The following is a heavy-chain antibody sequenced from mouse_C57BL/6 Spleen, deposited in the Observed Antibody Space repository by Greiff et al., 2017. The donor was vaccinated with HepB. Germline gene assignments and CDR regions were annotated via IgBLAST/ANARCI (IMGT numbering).Heavy chain of an antibody. CDR1: GYTFTSYW. CDR2: IDPSDSET. CDR3: AREGVGLGDYFDY. J-gene: IGHJ2*01. Sequence: QVQLQQPGAELVRPGSSVKLSCKASGYTFTSYWMHWVKQRPIQGLEWIGNIDPSDSETHYNQKFKDKATLTVDKSSSTAYMQLSSLTAEDSAVYYCAREGVGLGDYFDYWGQGTTLTVSS. D-gene: IGHD4-1*01. V-gene: IGHV1-52*01.